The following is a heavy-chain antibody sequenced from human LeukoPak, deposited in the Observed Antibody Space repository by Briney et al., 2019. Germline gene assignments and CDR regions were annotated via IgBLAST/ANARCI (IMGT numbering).Heavy chain of an antibody. CDR1: GYIFTSYG. J-gene: IGHJ4*02. Sequence: AASVKVSCKASGYIFTSYGISWVRQAPGQGLEWMGWISVYNGNTNYPQRLQGRVTMTTDTSTTTAYMELRSLRSDDTAVYYCARGSRLSRYGAIDYWGQGTLVTVSS. CDR2: ISVYNGNT. V-gene: IGHV1-18*01. D-gene: IGHD4/OR15-4a*01. CDR3: ARGSRLSRYGAIDY.